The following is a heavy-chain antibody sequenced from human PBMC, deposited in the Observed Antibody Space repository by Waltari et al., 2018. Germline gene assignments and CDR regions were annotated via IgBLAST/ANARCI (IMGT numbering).Heavy chain of an antibody. V-gene: IGHV2-70*04. CDR2: IDWDDEK. Sequence: TFSGFSLTTSGMRVSWIRQPPGEALEWLARIDWDDEKFYRASLETRLTISKDTSKNQVVLTMTNMDPVDTATYFCARTRYSGPRDFDSWGQGLPVTVSS. D-gene: IGHD6-13*01. CDR1: GFSLTTSGMR. CDR3: ARTRYSGPRDFDS. J-gene: IGHJ4*02.